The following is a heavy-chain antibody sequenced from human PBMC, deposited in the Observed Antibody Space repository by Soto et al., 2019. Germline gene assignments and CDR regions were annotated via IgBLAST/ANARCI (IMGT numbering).Heavy chain of an antibody. CDR2: IDPSDSYT. D-gene: IGHD3-10*01. CDR1: GYSFTSYW. CDR3: ARQPMVPSDYGMAV. J-gene: IGHJ6*02. Sequence: GESLKISCKGSGYSFTSYWISWVRQMPGKGLEWMGRIDPSDSYTNYSPSFQGHVTISADKSISTAYLQWRSLKASDTAMYYCARQPMVPSDYGMAVCRQGTKVTVS. V-gene: IGHV5-10-1*01.